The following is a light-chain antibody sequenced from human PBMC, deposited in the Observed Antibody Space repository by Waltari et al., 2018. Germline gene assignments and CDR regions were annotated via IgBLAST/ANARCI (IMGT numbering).Light chain of an antibody. Sequence: SYVLTQPPSVSVAPGQTARITCGGNSVRAQSVPWYQRKPGQAPVVFVYDDTARPSGIPDRFSGSNSENTATLTINSVEAGDEADYFCQVWADSSDFVFGSGTKVTVL. CDR1: SVRAQS. V-gene: IGLV3-21*02. CDR3: QVWADSSDFV. CDR2: DDT. J-gene: IGLJ1*01.